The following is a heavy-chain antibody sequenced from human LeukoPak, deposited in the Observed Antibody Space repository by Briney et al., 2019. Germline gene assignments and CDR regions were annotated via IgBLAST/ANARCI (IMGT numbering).Heavy chain of an antibody. CDR3: ARPANLYYASDAFDI. Sequence: ASVKVPCKASGYTFTSYGISWVRQAPGQGLEWMGWISAYNGNTNYAQKFQGRVTMTANTSTNTASMELRSLRSDDTAVYYCARPANLYYASDAFDIWGQGTMVTVSS. D-gene: IGHD3-16*01. CDR1: GYTFTSYG. V-gene: IGHV1-18*01. CDR2: ISAYNGNT. J-gene: IGHJ3*02.